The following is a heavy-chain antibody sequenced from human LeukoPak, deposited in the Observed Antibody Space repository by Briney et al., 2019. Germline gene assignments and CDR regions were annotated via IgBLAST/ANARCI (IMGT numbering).Heavy chain of an antibody. CDR3: ARDQWPDYYDSSGYPTPGY. Sequence: GGSLRLSCAASGFTFSSYAMSWVRQAPGKGLEWVSAISGSGGSTYYADSVKGRFTISRDNAKNSLYLQMNSLRAEDTAVYYCARDQWPDYYDSSGYPTPGYWGQGTLVTVSS. CDR2: ISGSGGST. J-gene: IGHJ4*02. CDR1: GFTFSSYA. V-gene: IGHV3-23*01. D-gene: IGHD3-22*01.